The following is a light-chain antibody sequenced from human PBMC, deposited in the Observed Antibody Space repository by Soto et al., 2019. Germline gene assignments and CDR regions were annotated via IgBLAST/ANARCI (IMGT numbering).Light chain of an antibody. Sequence: EIVLTQSPATLSLYQGERATLSCRASQRVSSYLAWYQQKPGQAPRLLIYDASNRATGIPARFSGSGSGTDFTLTIRSLEPEDFAVYYCQQRRNWPPTITFGQGTRLEIK. CDR3: QQRRNWPPTIT. V-gene: IGKV3-11*01. CDR1: QRVSSY. J-gene: IGKJ5*01. CDR2: DAS.